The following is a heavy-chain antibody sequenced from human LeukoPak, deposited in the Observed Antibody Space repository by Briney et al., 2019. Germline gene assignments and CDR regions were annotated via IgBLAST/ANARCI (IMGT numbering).Heavy chain of an antibody. CDR2: ISSSSSYI. CDR3: ARGIAVAGTETYYYGMDV. V-gene: IGHV3-21*01. Sequence: GGSLRLSCAASGFTFSSYSMNWVRQAPGKGLEWVSPISSSSSYIYYADSVKGRFTISGDNAKNSLYLQMNSLRAEDTAVYYCARGIAVAGTETYYYGMDVWGQGTTVTVSS. D-gene: IGHD6-19*01. CDR1: GFTFSSYS. J-gene: IGHJ6*02.